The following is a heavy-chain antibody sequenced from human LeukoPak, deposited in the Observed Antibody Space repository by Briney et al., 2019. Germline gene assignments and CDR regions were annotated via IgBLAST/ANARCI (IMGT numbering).Heavy chain of an antibody. J-gene: IGHJ4*02. Sequence: ASVKVSCKASGYTFTSYAISWVRQAPGQGLEWMGGIIPIFGTANYAQKFQGRVTITADESTSTAYMELSSLRSEDTAVYYCARVYYDSSGYLDYWGQGTLVTVSS. CDR3: ARVYYDSSGYLDY. V-gene: IGHV1-69*13. CDR2: IIPIFGTA. D-gene: IGHD3-22*01. CDR1: GYTFTSYA.